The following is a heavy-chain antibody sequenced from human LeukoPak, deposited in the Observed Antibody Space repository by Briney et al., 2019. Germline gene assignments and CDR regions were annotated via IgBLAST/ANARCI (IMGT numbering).Heavy chain of an antibody. J-gene: IGHJ5*02. V-gene: IGHV4-59*01. CDR1: GGSISSYY. Sequence: SETLSLTCTVSGGSISSYYWSWIRQPPGKGLEWSGYIYYSGSTNYNPSLKGRVTISVDTSKNQSSLKLSSVPAADTAVYYCARGGEGYCSSTSCRDNWFDPWGQGTLVTVSS. CDR3: ARGGEGYCSSTSCRDNWFDP. CDR2: IYYSGST. D-gene: IGHD2-2*01.